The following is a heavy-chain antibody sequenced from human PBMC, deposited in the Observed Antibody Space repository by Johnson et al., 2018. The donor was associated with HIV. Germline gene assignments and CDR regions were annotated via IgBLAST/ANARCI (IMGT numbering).Heavy chain of an antibody. Sequence: QVQLVESGGGVVQPGRSLRLSCAASGFTFSSYAMHWVRQAPAKGLEWVAVISYDGSDKYYAASVKGRFTISRDSSKNTLYLQMNTLRADDTAVYYCARGSRYTHDNDDVHLLQAFDIWGQGTMVTVSS. CDR3: ARGSRYTHDNDDVHLLQAFDI. CDR1: GFTFSSYA. CDR2: ISYDGSDK. J-gene: IGHJ3*02. V-gene: IGHV3-30*04. D-gene: IGHD3-16*01.